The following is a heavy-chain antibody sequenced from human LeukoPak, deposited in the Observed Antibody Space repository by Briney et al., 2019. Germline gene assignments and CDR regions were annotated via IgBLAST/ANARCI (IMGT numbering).Heavy chain of an antibody. J-gene: IGHJ4*02. CDR3: ARDELAHFDY. CDR1: GGSISSYC. D-gene: IGHD1-26*01. V-gene: IGHV4-59*01. CDR2: IYYSGST. Sequence: SETLSLTCTVSGGSISSYCWSWIRQPPGKGLEWIGYIYYSGSTNYNPSLKSRVTISVDTSKNQFSLKLSSVTAADTAVYYCARDELAHFDYWGQGTLVTVSS.